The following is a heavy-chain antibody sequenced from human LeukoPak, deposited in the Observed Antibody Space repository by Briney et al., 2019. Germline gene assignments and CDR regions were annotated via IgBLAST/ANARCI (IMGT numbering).Heavy chain of an antibody. Sequence: GRSLRLSCAASGFTFSSYGMHWVRQAPGKGLEWVALIWYDGSNKYYADSVKGRLTITRDNSKNTLYLQMNSLRAEDTAVYYCAREGPRGNSQFDYWGQGTLVTVSS. CDR1: GFTFSSYG. CDR2: IWYDGSNK. J-gene: IGHJ4*02. D-gene: IGHD2/OR15-2a*01. V-gene: IGHV3-33*01. CDR3: AREGPRGNSQFDY.